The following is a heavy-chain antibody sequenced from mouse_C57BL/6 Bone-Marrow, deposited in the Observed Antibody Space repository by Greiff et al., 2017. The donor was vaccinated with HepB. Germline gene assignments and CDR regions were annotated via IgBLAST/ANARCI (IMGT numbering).Heavy chain of an antibody. CDR2: IDPSDSET. CDR1: GYTFTSYW. Sequence: QVQLQQPGAELVRPGSSVKLSCKASGYTFTSYWMHWVKQRPIQGLEWIGNIDPSDSETHYNQKFKDKATLTVDKSSSTAYMQRSSLTSEDSAVYYGAPSTVVAPFDYWGQGTTLTVAS. J-gene: IGHJ2*01. V-gene: IGHV1-52*01. D-gene: IGHD1-1*01. CDR3: APSTVVAPFDY.